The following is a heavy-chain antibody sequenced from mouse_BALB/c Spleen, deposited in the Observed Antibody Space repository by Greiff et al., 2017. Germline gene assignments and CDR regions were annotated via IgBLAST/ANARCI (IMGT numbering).Heavy chain of an antibody. J-gene: IGHJ4*01. V-gene: IGHV1-54*01. D-gene: IGHD1-1*01. CDR3: ASADSSYGGYAMDY. CDR1: GYAFTNYL. Sequence: QVQLKESGAELVRPGTSVKVSCKASGYAFTNYLIEWVKQRPGQGLEWIGVINPGSGGTNYNEKFKSKATLTADKSSSTTYMQLSSITSNDYAFYFYASADSSYGGYAMDYWGQGTSVTVSS. CDR2: INPGSGGT.